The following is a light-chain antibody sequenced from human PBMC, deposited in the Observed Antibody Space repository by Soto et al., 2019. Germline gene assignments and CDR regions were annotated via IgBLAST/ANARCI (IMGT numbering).Light chain of an antibody. CDR2: AAS. J-gene: IGKJ4*01. Sequence: DIQMTQSPSSLSASVGDRVTITCRASQSISKNLNWYQEKPGKAPKLLIYAASSLQSGVPSRFSGSGSGTDFTLTISSLQPEDFATYYFQQSYITPLTFGGGTKVEIK. V-gene: IGKV1-39*01. CDR3: QQSYITPLT. CDR1: QSISKN.